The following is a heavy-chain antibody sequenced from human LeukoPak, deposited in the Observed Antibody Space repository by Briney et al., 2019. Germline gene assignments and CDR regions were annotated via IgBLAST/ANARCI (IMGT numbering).Heavy chain of an antibody. CDR2: ISSSSSYI. Sequence: GGSLTLSCAASGFTFSSYSMNWVRQAPGKGLEWVSSISSSSSYIYYADSVKGRFTISRDNAKNSLYLQMNSPRAEDTAVYYCARVGAIYCTNGVCPPFDYWGQGTLVTVSS. D-gene: IGHD2-8*01. V-gene: IGHV3-21*01. CDR1: GFTFSSYS. J-gene: IGHJ4*02. CDR3: ARVGAIYCTNGVCPPFDY.